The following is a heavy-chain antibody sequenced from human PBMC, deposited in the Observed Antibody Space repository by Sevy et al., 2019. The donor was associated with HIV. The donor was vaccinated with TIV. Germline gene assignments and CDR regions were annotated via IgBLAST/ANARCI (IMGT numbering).Heavy chain of an antibody. V-gene: IGHV3-23*01. CDR3: AKVRYDYIWGSYRYSPPFDY. CDR2: ISGRGGST. CDR1: GFTFSSYA. Sequence: GGSLRLSCAASGFTFSSYAMSWVRQAPGKGLEWVSAISGRGGSTYYEDSVKGRFTIPRDKSKNTPYLQMNSQRAEDTAEYYCAKVRYDYIWGSYRYSPPFDYWGQGTLVTVSS. J-gene: IGHJ4*02. D-gene: IGHD3-16*02.